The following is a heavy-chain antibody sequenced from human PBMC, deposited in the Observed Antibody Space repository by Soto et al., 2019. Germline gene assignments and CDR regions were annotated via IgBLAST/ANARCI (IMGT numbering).Heavy chain of an antibody. CDR2: IIPIIGII. CDR1: GGTFSTYT. V-gene: IGHV1-69*08. CDR3: AGDSDSHYNDSHASSYP. D-gene: IGHD4-4*01. Sequence: QVQLVQSGAEVKKPGSSVKVSCKASGGTFSTYTITWVRQAPGQGLEWMGRIIPIIGIINYAQKFQGRVTISADIFTGTAYMELPGQMSDDTAVYYCAGDSDSHYNDSHASSYPWGQGTLVTVSS. J-gene: IGHJ5*02.